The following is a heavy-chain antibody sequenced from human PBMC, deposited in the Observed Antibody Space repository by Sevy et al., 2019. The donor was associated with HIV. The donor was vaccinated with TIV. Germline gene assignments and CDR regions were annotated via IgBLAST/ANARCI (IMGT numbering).Heavy chain of an antibody. V-gene: IGHV4-59*01. CDR2: IYYSGST. D-gene: IGHD2-15*01. Sequence: SETLSLTCTVSGGSISSYYWSWIRQPPGKGLEWIGYIYYSGSTNFNPSLKSRVTISVDTSKNQFSLKLSSVTAAVTAVYYCARAGLLYCSGGSCYLSWFDPWGQGTLVTVSS. J-gene: IGHJ5*02. CDR1: GGSISSYY. CDR3: ARAGLLYCSGGSCYLSWFDP.